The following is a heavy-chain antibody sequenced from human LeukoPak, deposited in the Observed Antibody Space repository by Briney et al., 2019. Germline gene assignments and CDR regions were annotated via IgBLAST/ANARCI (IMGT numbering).Heavy chain of an antibody. CDR1: GGSISYGDYF. D-gene: IGHD3-22*01. V-gene: IGHV4-31*03. J-gene: IGHJ3*02. Sequence: PSQSLSLTCTVSGGSISYGDYFWSWIRQHPGKDLVWLAYMHYNGDTHYNPSLKSRLTISVDTSKNHFSLKLSSVTAADTAMYYCARRFAVSSVPGIAFDIWGQGTMVTVSS. CDR3: ARRFAVSSVPGIAFDI. CDR2: MHYNGDT.